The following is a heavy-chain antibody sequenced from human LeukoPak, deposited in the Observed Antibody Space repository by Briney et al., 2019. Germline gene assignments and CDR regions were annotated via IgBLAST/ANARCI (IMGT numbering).Heavy chain of an antibody. Sequence: GASVKVSCKASGYTFTSYGISWVRQAPGQGLEWMGWISAYNGNTNYAQKLQGRVTMTTDTSTSTAYMELGSLRSDDTAVYYCARGVGYCSGGSCYSGYYFDYWGQGTLVTVSS. D-gene: IGHD2-15*01. V-gene: IGHV1-18*01. CDR2: ISAYNGNT. CDR1: GYTFTSYG. CDR3: ARGVGYCSGGSCYSGYYFDY. J-gene: IGHJ4*02.